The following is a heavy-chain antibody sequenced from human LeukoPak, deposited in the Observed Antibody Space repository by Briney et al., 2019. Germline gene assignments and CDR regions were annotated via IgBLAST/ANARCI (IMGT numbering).Heavy chain of an antibody. J-gene: IGHJ3*02. CDR3: ARGTGYSSVDDAFDI. Sequence: PGRSLRLSCAASGFTFSSYGMHWVRQAPGKGLEWVAVIWYDGSNKYYADSVKGRFTNSRDNSKNTLYLQMNSLRAEDTAVYYCARGTGYSSVDDAFDIWGQGTMVTVSS. D-gene: IGHD6-25*01. V-gene: IGHV3-33*01. CDR2: IWYDGSNK. CDR1: GFTFSSYG.